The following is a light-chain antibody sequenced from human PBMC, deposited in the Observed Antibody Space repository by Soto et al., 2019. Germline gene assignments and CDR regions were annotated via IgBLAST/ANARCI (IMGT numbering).Light chain of an antibody. J-gene: IGLJ2*01. V-gene: IGLV1-40*01. CDR2: GNS. CDR1: SSNIGAGYD. CDR3: QSSDSSLSGVL. Sequence: QSVLTQPPSVSGAPGQRVTISCTGSSSNIGAGYDVHWYQQLPGTAPKLLIYGNSNRPSGVPDRFSGSKSGTSASLAITGLQAEDEDDYSCQSSDSSLSGVLFGGGTKLTVL.